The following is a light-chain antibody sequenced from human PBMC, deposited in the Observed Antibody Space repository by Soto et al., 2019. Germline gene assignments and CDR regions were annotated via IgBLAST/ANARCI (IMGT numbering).Light chain of an antibody. CDR2: DVS. CDR1: SSDVGGYNY. CDR3: SSYTSSSTLVV. J-gene: IGLJ2*01. Sequence: QSALTQPASVSGSPGQSITISCTGTSSDVGGYNYVSWYQQHPGKAPKLMNYDVSNRPSGVSNRVSGSKSGNTASLTISGLQAEDEADYYCSSYTSSSTLVVFGGGTKLTVL. V-gene: IGLV2-14*01.